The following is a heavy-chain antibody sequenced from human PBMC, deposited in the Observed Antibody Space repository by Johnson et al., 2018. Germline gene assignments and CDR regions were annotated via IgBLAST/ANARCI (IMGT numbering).Heavy chain of an antibody. J-gene: IGHJ6*02. CDR1: GFTFSSYS. CDR3: ARDFPAYSEGYGLDV. D-gene: IGHD4-11*01. CDR2: ISSGSNYI. V-gene: IGHV3-21*04. Sequence: EVQLVESGGGLAEPGGSLRLSCAASGFTFSSYSINWVRQAPGKGLEWVSSISSGSNYIYYADSVNGRFTISRDNARTSLFLQMNSLRAEDTAIYYCARDFPAYSEGYGLDVWGQGTTVTVSS.